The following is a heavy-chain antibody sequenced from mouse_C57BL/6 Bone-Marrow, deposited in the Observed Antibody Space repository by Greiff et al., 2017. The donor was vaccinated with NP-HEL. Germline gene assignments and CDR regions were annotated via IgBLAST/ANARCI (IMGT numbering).Heavy chain of an antibody. J-gene: IGHJ2*01. CDR2: ISNGGGST. V-gene: IGHV5-12*01. D-gene: IGHD2-3*01. CDR3: ARRVGWLQGYYFDY. Sequence: GMLVESGGGLVQPGGSLKLSCAASGFTFSDYYMYWVRQTPEKRLEWVAYISNGGGSTYYPDTVKGRFTISRDNAKNTLYLQMSRLKSEDTAMYYCARRVGWLQGYYFDYWGQGTTLTVSS. CDR1: GFTFSDYY.